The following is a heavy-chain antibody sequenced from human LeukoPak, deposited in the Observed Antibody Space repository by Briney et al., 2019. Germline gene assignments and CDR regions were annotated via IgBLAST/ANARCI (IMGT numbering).Heavy chain of an antibody. D-gene: IGHD5-24*01. CDR1: GGSISSGSYY. CDR3: ARKGNAYNYVNWFDP. V-gene: IGHV4-61*01. J-gene: IGHJ5*02. CDR2: IYYSGSS. Sequence: SETLSFTCTVSGGSISSGSYYWSWIRQPPGKGLEWIGYIYYSGSSNYNPSLKSRVTISVDTSKNQFSLRLSSVTAADTAVYYCARKGNAYNYVNWFDPWGQGTLVTVSS.